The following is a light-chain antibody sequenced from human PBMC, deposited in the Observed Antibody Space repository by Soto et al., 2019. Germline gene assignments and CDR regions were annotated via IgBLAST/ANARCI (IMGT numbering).Light chain of an antibody. CDR3: QQYYSIPWT. J-gene: IGKJ1*01. Sequence: DIVMNQSPDSLAVSLGERATINCKYSQSVSYGSNYKNNLAWYQQKPGQPPKLLIYWASTRESGVPDRFSGSGSGTDFTLTISSLQAEDVAVYYCQQYYSIPWTFGQGTKVEIK. CDR1: QSVSYGSNYKNN. CDR2: WAS. V-gene: IGKV4-1*01.